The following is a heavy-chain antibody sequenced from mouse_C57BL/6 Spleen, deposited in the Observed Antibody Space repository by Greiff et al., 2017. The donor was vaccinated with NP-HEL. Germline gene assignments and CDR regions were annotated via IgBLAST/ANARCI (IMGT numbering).Heavy chain of an antibody. J-gene: IGHJ4*01. D-gene: IGHD2-1*01. CDR1: GYTFTDYN. V-gene: IGHV1-18*01. CDR2: INPNNGGT. Sequence: EVQLQQSGPELVKPGASVKIPCKASGYTFTDYNMDWVKQSHGKSLEWIGDINPNNGGTIYNQKFKGKATLTVDKSSSTAYMELRSLTSEDTAVYYCSRVGGYYGNYDYYAMDYWGQGTSVTVSS. CDR3: SRVGGYYGNYDYYAMDY.